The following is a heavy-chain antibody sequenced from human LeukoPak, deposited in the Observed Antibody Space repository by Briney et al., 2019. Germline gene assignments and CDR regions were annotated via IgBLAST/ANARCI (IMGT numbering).Heavy chain of an antibody. Sequence: PSETLSLTCTVSGGSINNYYWSWIRQPAGKGLEWIGRIYTSGSTNYNPSLKSRVTMSVDTSKNQFSLKLSSVTAADTAVYYCARDPGITVVRGVITNDYYFDYWGQGTLVTVSS. D-gene: IGHD3-10*01. V-gene: IGHV4-4*07. J-gene: IGHJ4*02. CDR2: IYTSGST. CDR3: ARDPGITVVRGVITNDYYFDY. CDR1: GGSINNYY.